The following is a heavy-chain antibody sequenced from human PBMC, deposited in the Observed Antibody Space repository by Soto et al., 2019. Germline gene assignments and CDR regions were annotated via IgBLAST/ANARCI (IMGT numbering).Heavy chain of an antibody. CDR2: IYSGGST. Sequence: GGSLRLSCAASGFTVSSNYMSWVRQAPGKGLEWVSVIYSGGSTYYADSVKGRFTISRHNSKNTLYLQMNSLRAGDTAVYYCARSKTDLYYYYYMDVWGKGTTVTVSS. CDR3: ARSKTDLYYYYYMDV. CDR1: GFTVSSNY. V-gene: IGHV3-53*04. J-gene: IGHJ6*03.